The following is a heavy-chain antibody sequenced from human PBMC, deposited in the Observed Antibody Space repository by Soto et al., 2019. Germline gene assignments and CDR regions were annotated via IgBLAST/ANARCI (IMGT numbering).Heavy chain of an antibody. CDR3: AKRGDSYYYGMNV. CDR1: GFTFYSYA. J-gene: IGHJ6*02. Sequence: EVQLLASGGGLVQPGGSLRLSCAASGFTFYSYAMDWVRQAPGKGLEWVSSISARSDNTYYADSVKARFSISRDHSKSTLYLQVNSLRAEDTAIYYCAKRGDSYYYGMNVWGQGTTVTVSS. V-gene: IGHV3-23*01. CDR2: ISARSDNT. D-gene: IGHD3-16*01.